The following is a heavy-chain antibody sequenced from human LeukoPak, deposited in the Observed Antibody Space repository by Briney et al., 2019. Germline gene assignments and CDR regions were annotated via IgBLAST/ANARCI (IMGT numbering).Heavy chain of an antibody. CDR1: GYSFTAHW. V-gene: IGHV5-51*01. CDR2: IYPADSDT. Sequence: GESLKISCKASGYSFTAHWIGWVRQMPGKGLEWVAIIYPADSDTTYSPSFQGQVTIPADKSISTAYLHWTSLKASDSAMYYCAKGWRGDYHDPATDWGQGTLVTVSS. CDR3: AKGWRGDYHDPATD. D-gene: IGHD3-16*01. J-gene: IGHJ4*02.